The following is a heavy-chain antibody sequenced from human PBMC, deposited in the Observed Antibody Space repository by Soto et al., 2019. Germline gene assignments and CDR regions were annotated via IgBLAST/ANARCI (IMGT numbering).Heavy chain of an antibody. CDR2: IYHSGTT. V-gene: IGHV4-30-2*01. CDR1: GGSISSGGYS. D-gene: IGHD4-17*01. J-gene: IGHJ6*02. Sequence: SETLSLTCAVSGGSISSGGYSWSWIRQPPGKGLEWIGYIYHSGTTYYNPSLKSRVTISADRSKNQFSLKLSSVTAADTAVYYCARAHYGDYGYGMDVWGQGTTVTVSS. CDR3: ARAHYGDYGYGMDV.